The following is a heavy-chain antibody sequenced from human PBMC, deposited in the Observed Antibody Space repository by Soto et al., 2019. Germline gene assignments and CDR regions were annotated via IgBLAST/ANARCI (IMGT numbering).Heavy chain of an antibody. CDR3: AKERDNGADRYYFDD. Sequence: EVQLLESGGILVHPGGSLRLSCAASGFTFSSYAMTWVRQAPGKGLEWVSAISGSGDITYYADSVKGRFSISRDQSKNTLYLQMHSLRVEDTAVYFCAKERDNGADRYYFDDWGQGTLVTVSS. V-gene: IGHV3-23*01. CDR1: GFTFSSYA. D-gene: IGHD2-8*01. CDR2: ISGSGDIT. J-gene: IGHJ4*02.